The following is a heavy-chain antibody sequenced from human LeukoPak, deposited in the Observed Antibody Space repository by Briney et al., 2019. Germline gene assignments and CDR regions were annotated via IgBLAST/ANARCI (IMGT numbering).Heavy chain of an antibody. CDR2: IYSGGAT. Sequence: QRGGSLRLSCVASGFTLSNYWMSWVRQAPGKGLEWVSVIYSGGATYYADSVKGRFTISRDNSKNTVYLQMNSLRVDDTAVYYCARHDWFDPWGQGTRVTVSS. CDR3: ARHDWFDP. V-gene: IGHV3-66*04. J-gene: IGHJ5*02. CDR1: GFTLSNYW.